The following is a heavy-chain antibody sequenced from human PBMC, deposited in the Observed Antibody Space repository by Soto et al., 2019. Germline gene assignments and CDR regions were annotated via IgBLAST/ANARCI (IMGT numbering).Heavy chain of an antibody. V-gene: IGHV4-30-2*01. Sequence: TLSLTCAVSGGSISSGGYSWSWIRQPPGKGLEWIGYIYHSGSTYYNPSLKSRVTISVDRSKNQFSLKLSSVTAADTAVYYCARVGADSRDWFDPWGQGTLVTVSS. CDR3: ARVGADSRDWFDP. CDR2: IYHSGST. CDR1: GGSISSGGYS. J-gene: IGHJ5*02. D-gene: IGHD3-22*01.